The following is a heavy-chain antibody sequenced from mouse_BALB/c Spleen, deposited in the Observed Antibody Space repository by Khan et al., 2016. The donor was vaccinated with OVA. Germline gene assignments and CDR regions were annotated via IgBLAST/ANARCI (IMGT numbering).Heavy chain of an antibody. CDR3: ARRGLRWDFDY. V-gene: IGHV1-7*01. J-gene: IGHJ2*01. D-gene: IGHD1-1*01. Sequence: QVQLKESGVELAKPGASVKMSCKASGYTFINYWILWVKQRPGQGLEWIGYINPSTGYTEYNQNFKDKATLTADKSSSTAYMQLSSLTSEDSAVYYCARRGLRWDFDYWGQGTTRTGSS. CDR1: GYTFINYW. CDR2: INPSTGYT.